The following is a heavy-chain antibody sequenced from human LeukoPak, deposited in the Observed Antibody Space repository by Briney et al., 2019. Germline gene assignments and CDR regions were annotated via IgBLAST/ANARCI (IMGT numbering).Heavy chain of an antibody. CDR1: GFSLTTSGVV. CDR3: VHRTTVTSFDY. J-gene: IGHJ4*02. Sequence: SGPTLVNPTQTLTLTCTFSGFSLTTSGVVVGWVRQPPGKALEWVAFIYGDDNKRYSPSLKSRLTITKDTFKNQVVLTMTNVDPVDTATYYCVHRTTVTSFDYWGQGTLVTVSS. D-gene: IGHD4-17*01. V-gene: IGHV2-5*02. CDR2: IYGDDNK.